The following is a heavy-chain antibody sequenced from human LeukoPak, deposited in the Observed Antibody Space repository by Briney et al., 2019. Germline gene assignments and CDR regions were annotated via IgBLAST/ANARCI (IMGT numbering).Heavy chain of an antibody. Sequence: GASVKVSCKASGGTFSSYAISWVRQAPGQGLEWMGRIIPILGIANYAQKFQGRVTITADKSTSTAYMELSSLRSEDTAVYYCARDGTMVRGVIIAHFDYWGQGTLVTVSS. CDR3: ARDGTMVRGVIIAHFDY. D-gene: IGHD3-10*01. J-gene: IGHJ4*02. V-gene: IGHV1-69*04. CDR1: GGTFSSYA. CDR2: IIPILGIA.